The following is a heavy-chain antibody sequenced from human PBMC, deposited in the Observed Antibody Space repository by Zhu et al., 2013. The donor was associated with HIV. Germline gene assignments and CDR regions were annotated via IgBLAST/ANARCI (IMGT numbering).Heavy chain of an antibody. V-gene: IGHV1-69*06. J-gene: IGHJ6*02. D-gene: IGHD3-22*01. CDR2: IIPIFGTA. CDR1: GGTFSSYA. CDR3: ARAPGYYDSSGNYYYYGMDV. Sequence: QVQLVQSGAEVKKPGSSVKVSCKASGGTFSSYAISWVRQAPGQGLEWMGGIIPIFGTANYAQKFQGRVTITADKSTSTAYMELSSLRSEDTAVYYCARAPGYYDSSGNYYYYGMDVWGRRDHGHRLF.